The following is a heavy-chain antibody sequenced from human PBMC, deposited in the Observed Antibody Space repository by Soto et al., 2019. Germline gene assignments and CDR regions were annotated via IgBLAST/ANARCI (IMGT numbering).Heavy chain of an antibody. J-gene: IGHJ3*02. CDR1: GFTFDDYA. V-gene: IGHV3-9*01. CDR2: ISWNSGSI. CDR3: AKTIYCSSTSCLDAFDI. D-gene: IGHD2-2*01. Sequence: VQLVESGGGLVQPGRSLRLSCAASGFTFDDYAMHWVRQAPGKGLEWVSGISWNSGSIGYADSVKGRFTISRDNAKNSLYLQMNSLRAEDTALYYCAKTIYCSSTSCLDAFDIWGQGTMVTVSS.